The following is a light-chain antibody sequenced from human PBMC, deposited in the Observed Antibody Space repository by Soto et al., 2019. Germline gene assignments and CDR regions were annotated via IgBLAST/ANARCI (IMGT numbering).Light chain of an antibody. J-gene: IGLJ2*01. Sequence: QLVLTQPPSASAPLGASVTLTCTLSSGSSNYKVDWYQQRPGKGPRFVMRVGTGGIVGSKGDGIPDRFSVLGSGLNRYLTIKNIQEEDESDYHCGADHGSGSNPMWVFGGGTKVTVL. CDR1: SGSSNYK. CDR3: GADHGSGSNPMWV. CDR2: VGTGGIVG. V-gene: IGLV9-49*01.